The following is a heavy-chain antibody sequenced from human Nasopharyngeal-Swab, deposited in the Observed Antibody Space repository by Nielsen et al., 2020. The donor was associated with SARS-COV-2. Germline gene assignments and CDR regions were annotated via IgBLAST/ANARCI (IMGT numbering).Heavy chain of an antibody. J-gene: IGHJ6*03. CDR2: ISSSSSYI. CDR3: ARDGSGGCDDFWSACYYYYMDV. V-gene: IGHV3-21*01. CDR1: GFTFSSYS. Sequence: GESLKISCAASGFTFSSYSMNWVRQAPGKGLEWVSSISSSSSYIYYADSVKGRFTISRDNAKNSLYLQMNSLRAEDTAVYYCARDGSGGCDDFWSACYYYYMDVWGKGTTVTVSS. D-gene: IGHD3-3*01.